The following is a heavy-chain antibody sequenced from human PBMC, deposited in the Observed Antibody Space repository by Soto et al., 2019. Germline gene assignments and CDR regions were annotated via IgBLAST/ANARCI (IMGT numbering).Heavy chain of an antibody. V-gene: IGHV3-23*01. CDR1: GFTFSDYA. CDR2: LNGAGGST. D-gene: IGHD3-10*01. CDR3: EAPRDEYGSGISWFTYGMDV. J-gene: IGHJ6*02. Sequence: GGSLRLSCLASGFTFSDYAMTWVRHVPGRGLEWVSSLNGAGGSTYYADSVRGRFTISRDNSQNTLFLQMNRLTVDDTAIYYCEAPRDEYGSGISWFTYGMDVWGQGTTGTV.